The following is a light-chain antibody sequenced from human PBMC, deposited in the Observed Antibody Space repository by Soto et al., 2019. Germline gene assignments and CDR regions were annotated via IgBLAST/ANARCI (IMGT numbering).Light chain of an antibody. CDR3: CSYAGYYTGV. J-gene: IGLJ2*01. V-gene: IGLV2-11*01. Sequence: QSVLTQPRSVSGSPGQSVTIFCTGTSSDVGGHDYVSWYQQYPGKAPKLMIYDVNKRPSGVPDRFSGSKSGNTASLTISGLQAEDEADSFCCSYAGYYTGVFGGGTKLTVL. CDR1: SSDVGGHDY. CDR2: DVN.